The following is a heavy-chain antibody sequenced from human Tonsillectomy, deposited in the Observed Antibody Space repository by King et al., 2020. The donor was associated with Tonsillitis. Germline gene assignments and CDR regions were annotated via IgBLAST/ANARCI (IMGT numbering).Heavy chain of an antibody. Sequence: QLVQSGAEVKKPGASVKVSCKASGYTFTGYYIHWVRQAPGQGLEWMGWINPNSGGTNYAQKFQGGVTMTSDTSISTAYMELSRLRSDDTAVYYCARGNIAVAGADYYYYMDVWGKGTTVTVS. CDR1: GYTFTGYY. D-gene: IGHD6-19*01. J-gene: IGHJ6*03. V-gene: IGHV1-2*02. CDR3: ARGNIAVAGADYYYYMDV. CDR2: INPNSGGT.